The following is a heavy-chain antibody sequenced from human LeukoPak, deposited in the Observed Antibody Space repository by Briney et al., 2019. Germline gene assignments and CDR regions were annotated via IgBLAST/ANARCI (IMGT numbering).Heavy chain of an antibody. CDR2: ISSSSSYI. Sequence: GGSLRLSCAASGFTFSSYSMNWVRQAPGKGLEWVSSISSSSSYIYYADSVKGRFTISRDNAKNSLYLQMNSLRAEDTAVYYCARDLPSYYYGSGSSDYWGQRTLVTVSS. D-gene: IGHD3-10*01. CDR1: GFTFSSYS. CDR3: ARDLPSYYYGSGSSDY. J-gene: IGHJ4*02. V-gene: IGHV3-21*04.